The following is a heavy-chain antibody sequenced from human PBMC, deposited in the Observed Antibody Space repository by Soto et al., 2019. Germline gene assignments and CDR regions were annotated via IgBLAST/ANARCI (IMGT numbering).Heavy chain of an antibody. CDR2: INEDGSEK. J-gene: IGHJ4*02. V-gene: IGHV3-7*03. Sequence: EVQLVQSGGGLVQPGGSLRLSCVASGLTFTNYWMSWVRQTPGKGLEWVANINEDGSEKYYVDSVEGRFTISRDNAKNSLYLQMNSLRAEDTAVYYCARGEYYYDGGYWGQGTLVTVSS. CDR1: GLTFTNYW. D-gene: IGHD3-22*01. CDR3: ARGEYYYDGGY.